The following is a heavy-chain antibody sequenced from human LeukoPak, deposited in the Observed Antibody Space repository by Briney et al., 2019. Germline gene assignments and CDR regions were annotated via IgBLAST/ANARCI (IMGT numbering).Heavy chain of an antibody. J-gene: IGHJ4*02. CDR2: IKEDGSEK. CDR3: GRGGRPDY. V-gene: IGHV3-7*02. D-gene: IGHD6-6*01. Sequence: PGGSLRLSCAASGFTFSNYWMSWVRQAPGKGLEWVANIKEDGSEKYYVDSVRGRFTISRDNAKNSLYLQMNSLRAEDTAVYYCGRGGRPDYWGQGTLVTVSS. CDR1: GFTFSNYW.